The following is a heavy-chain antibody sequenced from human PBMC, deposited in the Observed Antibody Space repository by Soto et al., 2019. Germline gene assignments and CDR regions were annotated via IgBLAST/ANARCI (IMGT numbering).Heavy chain of an antibody. Sequence: SETLSLTCSVSGGSISSYYWSWVRQPPGKGLEWIGYIYYSGSTNYNPSLKSRVTISVDTSKNQFSLKLSSVTAADTAVYYCASTAHSSGWYSGGFDYWGQGTLVTVSS. CDR2: IYYSGST. CDR3: ASTAHSSGWYSGGFDY. D-gene: IGHD6-19*01. CDR1: GGSISSYY. V-gene: IGHV4-59*01. J-gene: IGHJ4*02.